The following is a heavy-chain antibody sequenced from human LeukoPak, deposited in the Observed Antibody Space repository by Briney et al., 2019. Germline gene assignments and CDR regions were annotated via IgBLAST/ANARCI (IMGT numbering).Heavy chain of an antibody. CDR2: ISSTSAHV. CDR1: GFSFSTYS. J-gene: IGHJ6*03. D-gene: IGHD3-3*01. V-gene: IGHV3-21*01. Sequence: QTGGSLRLSCAASGFSFSTYSMTWVRQAPGKGPEWVSSISSTSAHVYYADSVRGRFTISRDNAKNSLYLQMDSLRAEDTAVYYCARPDYDFWSGSPGGHYMDVWGKGTTVTVSS. CDR3: ARPDYDFWSGSPGGHYMDV.